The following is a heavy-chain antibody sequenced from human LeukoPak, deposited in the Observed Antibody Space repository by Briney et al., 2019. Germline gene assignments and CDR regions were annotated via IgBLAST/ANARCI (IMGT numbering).Heavy chain of an antibody. Sequence: SGGSLRLSCAASGFTFSDYYMSWIRQAPGKGLEWVSYISSSGSTIYYADSVKGRFTISRDNAKNSLYLQMNSLRAEDTAVYYCAKTLGYYYDSSGYYYGYWGQGTLVTVSS. J-gene: IGHJ4*02. CDR2: ISSSGSTI. CDR1: GFTFSDYY. D-gene: IGHD3-22*01. V-gene: IGHV3-11*01. CDR3: AKTLGYYYDSSGYYYGY.